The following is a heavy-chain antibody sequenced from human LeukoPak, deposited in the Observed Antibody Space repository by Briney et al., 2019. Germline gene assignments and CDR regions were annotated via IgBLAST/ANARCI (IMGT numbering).Heavy chain of an antibody. CDR1: GFTFNNYW. J-gene: IGHJ4*02. Sequence: GGSLRLSCAASGFTFNNYWMHWVRQAPGKGLVWVSRINSDGSSTTYTDSVKGRFTISRDNAKNTVYLQMNSLRAEDTAVYYCGREGDYDDYYLDYRGQGTLVTVSS. V-gene: IGHV3-74*01. CDR2: INSDGSST. D-gene: IGHD4-17*01. CDR3: GREGDYDDYYLDY.